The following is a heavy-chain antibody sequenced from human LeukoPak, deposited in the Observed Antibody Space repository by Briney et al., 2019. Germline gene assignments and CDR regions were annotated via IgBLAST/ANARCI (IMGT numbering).Heavy chain of an antibody. Sequence: ASVKVSCKASGYTFTSYDINWVRQATGQGLEWMGWMNPNSGNTGYAQKFQGRVTMTRNTSISTAYMELSSLRSEDMAVYYCARGLSITIFGVVIHISYYFDYWGQGTLVTVSS. V-gene: IGHV1-8*01. D-gene: IGHD3-3*01. CDR1: GYTFTSYD. CDR2: MNPNSGNT. CDR3: ARGLSITIFGVVIHISYYFDY. J-gene: IGHJ4*02.